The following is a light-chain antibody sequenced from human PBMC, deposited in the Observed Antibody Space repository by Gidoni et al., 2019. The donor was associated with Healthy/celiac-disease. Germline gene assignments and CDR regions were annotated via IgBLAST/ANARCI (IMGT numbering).Light chain of an antibody. CDR3: AAWDDSLNGLYV. Sequence: QSVLTQPPSASGTPGHRVTISCSGSSPNIGSNTVNWYQQPPGTAPKLLIYSNNQRPSVVPDRFSGSKSGTSASLAISGLQSEDEADYYCAAWDDSLNGLYVFGTGTKVTVL. V-gene: IGLV1-44*01. J-gene: IGLJ1*01. CDR1: SPNIGSNT. CDR2: SNN.